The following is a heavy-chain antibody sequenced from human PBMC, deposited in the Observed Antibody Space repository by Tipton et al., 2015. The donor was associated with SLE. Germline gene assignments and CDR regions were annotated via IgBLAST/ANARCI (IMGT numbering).Heavy chain of an antibody. CDR3: ARHMITGGEFDY. J-gene: IGHJ4*02. V-gene: IGHV4-59*08. D-gene: IGHD3-16*01. Sequence: TLSLTCSVSGASMNSNYWTWIRQPPGKGLEWIGYIYSSGSTNYNPSLKSRVTISVDTSKNQYSLKLSSVTAADTAVYYCARHMITGGEFDYWGQGTLVTVSS. CDR2: IYSSGST. CDR1: GASMNSNY.